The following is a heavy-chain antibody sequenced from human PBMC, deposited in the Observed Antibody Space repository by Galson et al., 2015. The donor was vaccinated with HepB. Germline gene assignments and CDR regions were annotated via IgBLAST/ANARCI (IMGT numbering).Heavy chain of an antibody. CDR3: ARDHQTISLDY. V-gene: IGHV3-30-3*01. J-gene: IGHJ4*02. Sequence: SLRLSCAASGFTFSSYAMHWVRQAPGKGLEWVAVISYDGSNKYYADSVKGRFTISRDNSKNTLYLQMNSLRAEDTAVYYCARDHQTISLDYWGQGTLVTVSS. CDR1: GFTFSSYA. CDR2: ISYDGSNK. D-gene: IGHD3-3*01.